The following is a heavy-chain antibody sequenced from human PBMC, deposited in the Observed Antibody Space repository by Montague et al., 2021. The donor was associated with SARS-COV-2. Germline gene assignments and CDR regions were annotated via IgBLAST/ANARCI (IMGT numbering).Heavy chain of an antibody. Sequence: SETLSLTCAVSGGSISSSNWWSWVRQPPGKGLEWIGEIYHSGSTNNNPSLESRVTISVDKSKNQFSLKLSSVTAADTAVYYCASRGAVAGKVYFQHWGQGTLVTVSS. CDR2: IYHSGST. CDR3: ASRGAVAGKVYFQH. CDR1: GGSISSSNW. D-gene: IGHD6-19*01. J-gene: IGHJ1*01. V-gene: IGHV4-4*02.